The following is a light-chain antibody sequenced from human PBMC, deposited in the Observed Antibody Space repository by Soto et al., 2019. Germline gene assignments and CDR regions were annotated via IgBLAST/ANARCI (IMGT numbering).Light chain of an antibody. J-gene: IGLJ3*02. Sequence: QSVLTQPASVSGSPGQSITISCTGTSSDIGAYNYVSWYQQHPGKAPKLMIYEVSNRPSGVSNRFSGSKSGNTASLTISGLQAEDEADYYCSSYTISSTPWVFGGGTQLTV. CDR2: EVS. V-gene: IGLV2-14*01. CDR3: SSYTISSTPWV. CDR1: SSDIGAYNY.